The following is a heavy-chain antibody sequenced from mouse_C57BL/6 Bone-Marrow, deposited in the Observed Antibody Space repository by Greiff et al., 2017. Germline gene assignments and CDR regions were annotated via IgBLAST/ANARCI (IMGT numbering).Heavy chain of an antibody. CDR3: ARWGLPNYSNFYYAMDY. Sequence: VNVVESGAELARPGASVKLSCKASGYTFTSYGISWVKQRTGQGLEWIGEIYPRSGNTYYNEKFKGKATLTADKSSSTAYMELRSLTSEDSAVYLCARWGLPNYSNFYYAMDYWGQGTSVTVSS. J-gene: IGHJ4*01. D-gene: IGHD2-5*01. CDR1: GYTFTSYG. V-gene: IGHV1-81*01. CDR2: IYPRSGNT.